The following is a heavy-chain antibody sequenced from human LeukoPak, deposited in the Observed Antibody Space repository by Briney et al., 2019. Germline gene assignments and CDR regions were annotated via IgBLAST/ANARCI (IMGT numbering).Heavy chain of an antibody. CDR1: GYTFTGYY. CDR2: INPNSGGT. J-gene: IGHJ4*02. CDR3: AGGYCSGGSCYDFDY. V-gene: IGHV1-2*02. D-gene: IGHD2-15*01. Sequence: ASVKVSCKASGYTFTGYYMHWVRQAPGQGLEWVGWINPNSGGTNYAQKFQGRVNMTRDTSISTAYMELSRLRSDDTAVYYCAGGYCSGGSCYDFDYWGQGTLVTVSS.